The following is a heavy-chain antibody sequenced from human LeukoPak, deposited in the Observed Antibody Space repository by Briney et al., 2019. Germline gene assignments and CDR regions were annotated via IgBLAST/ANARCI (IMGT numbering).Heavy chain of an antibody. V-gene: IGHV1-8*01. D-gene: IGHD5-12*01. J-gene: IGHJ4*02. CDR1: GYTFTSYD. CDR2: MNPNSGNT. CDR3: ARGRGYSGYDQFDY. Sequence: ASVKVSCKASGYTFTSYDINWVRQATGQGLEWMGWMNPNSGNTGYAQKFQGRVTMTRNTSISTAYMELSSLRSEDTAVYYCARGRGYSGYDQFDYWGQGTLVTVSS.